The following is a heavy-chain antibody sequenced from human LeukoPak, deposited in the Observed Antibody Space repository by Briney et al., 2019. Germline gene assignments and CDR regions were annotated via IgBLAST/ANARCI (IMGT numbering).Heavy chain of an antibody. CDR1: GFTFSSYG. CDR2: ISYDGSNK. CDR3: ARDTSTPDY. J-gene: IGHJ4*02. Sequence: GGSLRLSCAASGFTFSSYGMHWVRQAPGKGLEWVALISYDGSNKYYADSVKGRFTISRDTSKNTLYLQMNSLRAEDTAVYYCARDTSTPDYWGQGTLVTVSS. V-gene: IGHV3-30*03. D-gene: IGHD2-2*01.